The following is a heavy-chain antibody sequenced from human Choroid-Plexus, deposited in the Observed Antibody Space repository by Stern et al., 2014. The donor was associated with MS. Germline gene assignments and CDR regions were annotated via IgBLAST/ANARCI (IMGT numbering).Heavy chain of an antibody. J-gene: IGHJ5*02. CDR1: GFTFGSCA. D-gene: IGHD2/OR15-2a*01. V-gene: IGHV3-30*18. CDR2: VSYDGSNK. CDR3: AKDRQYLTYFFDH. Sequence: VQLVESGGGVVQPGRPLRLSCVASGFTFGSCAMHWVRQAPGKGLEWVAGVSYDGSNKYYADSVKGRFTISRDKSQNTLYMQMSSLRPEDTAMYYCAKDRQYLTYFFDHWGQGSLVTVSS.